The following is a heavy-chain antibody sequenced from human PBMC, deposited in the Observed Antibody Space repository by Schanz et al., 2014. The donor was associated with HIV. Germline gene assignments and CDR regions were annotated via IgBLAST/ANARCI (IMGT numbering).Heavy chain of an antibody. CDR3: AKGSRAHKVTTGVDV. CDR1: GFSFRNHA. Sequence: VQLVESGGGLVKPGGSLRLSCAASGFSFRNHAMHWVRQAPGKGLEWVANMNQDGGEKHYADSAKGRFTISRDNSKNTLYLQMNSLRAEDTAVYYCAKGSRAHKVTTGVDVWGPGTTVTVSS. V-gene: IGHV3-30*02. J-gene: IGHJ6*02. CDR2: MNQDGGEK. D-gene: IGHD4-17*01.